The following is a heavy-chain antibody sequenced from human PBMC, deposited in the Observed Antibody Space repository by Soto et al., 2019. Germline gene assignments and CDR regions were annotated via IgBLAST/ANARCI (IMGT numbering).Heavy chain of an antibody. CDR2: IYYSGST. V-gene: IGHV4-31*03. J-gene: IGHJ5*02. CDR3: AREEWLRFISRFDP. CDR1: GGSISSGGYY. Sequence: SETLSLTCTVSGGSISSGGYYWSWIRQHPGKGLEWIGYIYYSGSTYYNPSLKSRVTISVDTSKNQFSLKLSSVTAADTAVYYCAREEWLRFISRFDPWGQGTLVTVSS. D-gene: IGHD5-12*01.